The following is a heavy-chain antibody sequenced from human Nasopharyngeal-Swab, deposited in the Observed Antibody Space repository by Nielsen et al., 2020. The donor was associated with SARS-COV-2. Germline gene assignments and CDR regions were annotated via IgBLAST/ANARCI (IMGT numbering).Heavy chain of an antibody. D-gene: IGHD7-27*01. Sequence: SETLSLTCAVYGGSFSADYWGWIRQPPGRGLEWIGEINHSGSTNYNPSLKSRVTISVDPSKNQFSLRLSSVTAADTAVYYCARGLSGIVPSPILGLGPYCYYYYMDVWGKGTTVTVSS. CDR1: GGSFSADY. V-gene: IGHV4-34*01. J-gene: IGHJ6*03. CDR2: INHSGST. CDR3: ARGLSGIVPSPILGLGPYCYYYYMDV.